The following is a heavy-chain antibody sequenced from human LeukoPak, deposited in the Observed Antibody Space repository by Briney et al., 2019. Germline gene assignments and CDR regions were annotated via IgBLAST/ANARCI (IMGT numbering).Heavy chain of an antibody. CDR1: GGTFSSYA. CDR3: ASLVGANAFDY. J-gene: IGHJ4*02. CDR2: IIPIFGTA. Sequence: ASVKVSCKASGGTFSSYAISWVRQAPGQGLEWMGGIIPIFGTANYAQKFQGRVTITADKSTSTAYMELSSLRSEDTAVYYCASLVGANAFDYWGQGTLVTVSS. D-gene: IGHD1-26*01. V-gene: IGHV1-69*06.